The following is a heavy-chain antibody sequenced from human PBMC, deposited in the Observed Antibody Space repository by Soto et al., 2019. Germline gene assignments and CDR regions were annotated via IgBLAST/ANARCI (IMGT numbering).Heavy chain of an antibody. Sequence: QVQLVQSGAEVKKPGSSVKVSCKASGGTFSSYAISWVRQAPGQGLEWMGGIIPIFGTANYAQKFQGRVTITADESTSTAYMELGSLRSEDTAVYYCARDRGWGDTGAFLPSRPPRAQRNYYGMDVWGQGTTVTVSS. CDR3: ARDRGWGDTGAFLPSRPPRAQRNYYGMDV. V-gene: IGHV1-69*12. CDR1: GGTFSSYA. CDR2: IIPIFGTA. J-gene: IGHJ6*02. D-gene: IGHD7-27*01.